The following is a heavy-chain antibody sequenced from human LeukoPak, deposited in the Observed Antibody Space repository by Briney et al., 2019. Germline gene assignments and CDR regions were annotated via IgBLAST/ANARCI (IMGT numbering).Heavy chain of an antibody. CDR1: GYSISSGYY. D-gene: IGHD2-2*03. CDR3: ASRVGYCSSTSCPLDY. V-gene: IGHV4-38-2*01. J-gene: IGHJ4*02. Sequence: PSETLSLTCAVSGYSISSGYYWGWIRQPPGKGLKWIGSIYHSGSTYYNPSLKSRVTISVDTSKNQFSLKLSSVTAADTAVYYCASRVGYCSSTSCPLDYWGQGTLVTVSS. CDR2: IYHSGST.